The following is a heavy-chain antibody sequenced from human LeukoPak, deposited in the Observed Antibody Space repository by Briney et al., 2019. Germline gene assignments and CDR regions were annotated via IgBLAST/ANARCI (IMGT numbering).Heavy chain of an antibody. CDR2: ISWNSGSI. CDR3: ARADESSPHSDAFDI. V-gene: IGHV3-9*01. CDR1: GFTFDDYA. Sequence: GRSLRLSCAASGFTFDDYAMHWVRQAPGKGLEWVSGISWNSGSIGYADSVKGRFTISRDNAKNSLYLQMNSLRAEDTAVYYCARADESSPHSDAFDIWGQGTMVTVSS. J-gene: IGHJ3*02.